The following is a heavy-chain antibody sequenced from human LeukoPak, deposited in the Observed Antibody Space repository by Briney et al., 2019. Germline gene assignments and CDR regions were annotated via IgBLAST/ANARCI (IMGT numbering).Heavy chain of an antibody. Sequence: SQTLSLTCTVSGGSISGGDYYWSWIRQPPGKGLEWIGYIYYSGSTYYNPSLKSRVTISVDTSKNQFSLKLSSVTAADTAVYYCAREGTDYYYGSGSYYPLGMDVWGQGTTVTVSS. V-gene: IGHV4-30-4*01. D-gene: IGHD3-10*01. CDR3: AREGTDYYYGSGSYYPLGMDV. CDR1: GGSISGGDYY. CDR2: IYYSGST. J-gene: IGHJ6*02.